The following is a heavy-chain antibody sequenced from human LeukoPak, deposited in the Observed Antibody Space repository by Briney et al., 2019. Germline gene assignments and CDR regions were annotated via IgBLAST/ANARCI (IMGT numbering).Heavy chain of an antibody. CDR3: ARHTNPGYSSSWYFDY. CDR2: IYPGDSDT. D-gene: IGHD6-13*01. V-gene: IGHV5-51*01. J-gene: IGHJ4*02. Sequence: GESLKISCKGSGYSFTSYWIGWVRQMPRKGLEWMGIIYPGDSDTRYSPSFQGQVTISADKSISTAYLQWSSLKASDTAMYYCARHTNPGYSSSWYFDYWGQGTLVTVSS. CDR1: GYSFTSYW.